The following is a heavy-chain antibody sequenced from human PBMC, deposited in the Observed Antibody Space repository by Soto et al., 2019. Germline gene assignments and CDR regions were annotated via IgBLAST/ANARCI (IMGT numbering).Heavy chain of an antibody. CDR2: ISSSSSYI. CDR3: ARDGRTQGAFDL. V-gene: IGHV3-21*01. J-gene: IGHJ3*01. CDR1: GFTFSSYS. Sequence: EVQLVESGGGLVKPGGSLRLSCAASGFTFSSYSMNWVRQAPGKGLEWVSSISSSSSYIYYADSVKGRFTISRDNAKNSLYLQMNSLRAEDTAVYYCARDGRTQGAFDLWGQGTMVTVSS.